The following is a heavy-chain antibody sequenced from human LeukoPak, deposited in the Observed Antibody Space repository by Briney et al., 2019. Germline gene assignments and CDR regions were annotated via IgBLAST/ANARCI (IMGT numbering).Heavy chain of an antibody. D-gene: IGHD2-15*01. CDR1: GFTFDDYG. V-gene: IGHV3-20*04. Sequence: GGSLRLSCAASGFTFDDYGMGWVRQAPVKGLERVSGINGNGGSTGYAESVKGRFIFSRGNGKECLNVQMNMSLAEDTGLLYCARDLHVDGGRSDYWGQGTLVNVSS. CDR3: ARDLHVDGGRSDY. J-gene: IGHJ4*02. CDR2: INGNGGST.